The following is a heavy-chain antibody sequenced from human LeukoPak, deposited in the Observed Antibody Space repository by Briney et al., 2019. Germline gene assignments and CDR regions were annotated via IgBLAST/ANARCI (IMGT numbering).Heavy chain of an antibody. D-gene: IGHD3-16*02. CDR2: INHRGST. Sequence: SETLSLTCAVYGGSFSGYYWRWIRQPPGKGLEWGGEINHRGSTNYNPSLKSRVTISVETSKNQFSLKLSSVTAADTAVYYCASFTFGGVIVTTWFDPWGQGTLVTVSS. V-gene: IGHV4-34*01. J-gene: IGHJ5*02. CDR1: GGSFSGYY. CDR3: ASFTFGGVIVTTWFDP.